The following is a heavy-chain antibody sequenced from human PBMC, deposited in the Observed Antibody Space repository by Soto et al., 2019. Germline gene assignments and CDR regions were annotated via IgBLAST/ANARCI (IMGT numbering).Heavy chain of an antibody. D-gene: IGHD2-2*02. J-gene: IGHJ5*02. V-gene: IGHV3-11*01. CDR2: ITSSGGNA. CDR1: GFSFKDYY. Sequence: GGSLRLSCAASGFSFKDYYMTWMRQTPEKGLEWISTITSSGGNAYYAASVKGRVTISRDNAHNSLYLQMSGLRAEDTALYYCARDMYTNSVNYFDLWGQGTLVTVSS. CDR3: ARDMYTNSVNYFDL.